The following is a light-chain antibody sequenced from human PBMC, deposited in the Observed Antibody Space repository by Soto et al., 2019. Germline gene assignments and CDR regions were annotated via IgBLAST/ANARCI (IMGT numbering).Light chain of an antibody. Sequence: EIVLAQPPATLSLSPGERATLSCRASQSVSSYLAWYQQKPGQAPRLLIYDSSNRATGIPARFSGSGSGTDFILTISSLEPEDFAIYYCQQRSTWPLVTFGPGTKVDI. J-gene: IGKJ3*01. V-gene: IGKV3-11*01. CDR2: DSS. CDR1: QSVSSY. CDR3: QQRSTWPLVT.